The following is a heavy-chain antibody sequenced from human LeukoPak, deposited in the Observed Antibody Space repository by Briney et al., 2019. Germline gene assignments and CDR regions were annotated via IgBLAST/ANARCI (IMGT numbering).Heavy chain of an antibody. Sequence: GGSLRLSCAASGFTVSSNHMSWVRQAPGKGLEWVSVIYSGGSTYYADSVKGRFTISRDNSKNTLYLRMNSLRAEDTALYYCARDNSRHYFDYWGQGTLVTVAS. CDR1: GFTVSSNH. CDR2: IYSGGST. J-gene: IGHJ4*02. CDR3: ARDNSRHYFDY. V-gene: IGHV3-53*01. D-gene: IGHD6-25*01.